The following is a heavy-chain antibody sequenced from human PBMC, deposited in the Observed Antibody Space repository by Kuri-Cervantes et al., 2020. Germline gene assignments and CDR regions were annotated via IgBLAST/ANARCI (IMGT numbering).Heavy chain of an antibody. CDR2: TSLDGNNK. Sequence: GESLKISCAASGFIFSVYPMHWVRQAPGKGLQWVAVTSLDGNNKYYADSVKGRFTISRDNSKNTLYLQMNSLRAEDTAVYYCARVSWNLQGGGYFQHWGQGTLVTVSS. V-gene: IGHV3-30*01. D-gene: IGHD1-1*01. CDR1: GFIFSVYP. J-gene: IGHJ1*01. CDR3: ARVSWNLQGGGYFQH.